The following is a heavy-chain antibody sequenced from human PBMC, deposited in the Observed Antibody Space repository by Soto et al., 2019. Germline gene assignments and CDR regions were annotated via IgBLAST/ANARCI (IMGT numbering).Heavy chain of an antibody. V-gene: IGHV1-69*06. CDR3: ARPGGAHQQNYFDP. Sequence: GASVKVSCKASGGTFSSYAISWVRQAPGQGLEWMGGIIPIFGTANYAQKFQGQVTISVDKSISTAYLQWSSLKASDTGMYYCARPGGAHQQNYFDPWGQGTLVTVSS. D-gene: IGHD1-7*01. J-gene: IGHJ5*02. CDR1: GGTFSSYA. CDR2: IIPIFGTA.